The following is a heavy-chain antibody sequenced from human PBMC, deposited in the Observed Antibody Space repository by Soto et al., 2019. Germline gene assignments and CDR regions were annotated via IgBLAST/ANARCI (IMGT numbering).Heavy chain of an antibody. Sequence: PGGSLRLSCAASGFTFSSYWMHWVRQAPGKGLVWVSRINSDGSSTSYADSVKGRFTISRDNAKNTLYLQMNSLSAEDTAVYYCARAQPVYDFWSGSDYYYMDVWGKGTTVTVSS. D-gene: IGHD3-3*01. CDR1: GFTFSSYW. J-gene: IGHJ6*03. CDR3: ARAQPVYDFWSGSDYYYMDV. CDR2: INSDGSST. V-gene: IGHV3-74*01.